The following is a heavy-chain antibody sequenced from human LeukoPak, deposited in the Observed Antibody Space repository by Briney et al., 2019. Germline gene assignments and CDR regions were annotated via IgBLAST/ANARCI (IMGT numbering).Heavy chain of an antibody. J-gene: IGHJ4*02. V-gene: IGHV3-48*02. CDR3: ARASYISSWYFDY. D-gene: IGHD6-13*01. CDR1: GFXFSDYS. Sequence: GGSLRLSCAASGFXFSDYSITWVRQAPGKGLEWFSYISSSSSTIYYAGSVKGRFTISRDNAKNSLDLQMNSLRDEDTAVYYCARASYISSWYFDYWGQGTLVTVSS. CDR2: ISSSSSTI.